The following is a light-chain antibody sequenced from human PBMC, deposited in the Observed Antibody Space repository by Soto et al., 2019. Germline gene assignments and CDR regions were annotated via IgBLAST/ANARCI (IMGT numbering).Light chain of an antibody. J-gene: IGLJ1*01. CDR1: SSDVGGYNY. V-gene: IGLV2-14*01. Sequence: QSVLTQPASVSGSPGQSITLSCTGTSSDVGGYNYVSWYQQHPGKDPKLMIYEVSNRPSGVSNRFSGSKSGNTASLTISGLQAEDEADYYCTSYTSSSTRVFRTGTKFTVL. CDR3: TSYTSSSTRV. CDR2: EVS.